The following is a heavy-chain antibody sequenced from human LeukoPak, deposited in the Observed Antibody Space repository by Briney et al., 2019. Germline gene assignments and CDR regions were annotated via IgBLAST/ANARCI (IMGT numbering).Heavy chain of an antibody. V-gene: IGHV4-34*01. CDR3: ARAVYSYGYSHIYYYYYYYMDV. CDR1: GGSFSGYY. CDR2: INHSGST. D-gene: IGHD5-18*01. J-gene: IGHJ6*03. Sequence: PSETLSLTCAVYGGSFSGYYWSWIRQPPGKGLEWIGEINHSGSTNYNPSLKSRVTISVDTSKNQFSLKLSSVTAVDTAVYYCARAVYSYGYSHIYYYYYYYMDVWGKGTTVTVSS.